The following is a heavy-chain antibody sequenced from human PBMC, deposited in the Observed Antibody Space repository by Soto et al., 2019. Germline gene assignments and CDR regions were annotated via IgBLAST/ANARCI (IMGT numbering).Heavy chain of an antibody. D-gene: IGHD1-1*01. CDR3: VRGDNWNDEAYDY. CDR1: GFMFSNHG. Sequence: QVQLVESGGGVVQPGRSLRLSCAASGFMFSNHGMHWVRQAPGKGLEWVAVIWSDGNNRYYADSVKGRFTISRDNSKNTVYLQMNSLRAEDTAVYYCVRGDNWNDEAYDYCGQGTLVTVSS. V-gene: IGHV3-33*01. J-gene: IGHJ4*02. CDR2: IWSDGNNR.